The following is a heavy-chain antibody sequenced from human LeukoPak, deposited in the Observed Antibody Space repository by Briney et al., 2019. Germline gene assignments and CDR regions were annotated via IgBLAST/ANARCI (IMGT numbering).Heavy chain of an antibody. CDR2: IYHSGST. V-gene: IGHV4-38-2*01. CDR3: ARGAGDPGAFDI. Sequence: SETLSLTCAVSGYSISSGYYWGWIRQPPGKGLEWIGSIYHSGSTYYNPSLKSRVTISVDTSKNQFSLKLSSVTAADTAVYYCARGAGDPGAFDIWGQGTMVTVSS. D-gene: IGHD3-16*01. CDR1: GYSISSGYY. J-gene: IGHJ3*02.